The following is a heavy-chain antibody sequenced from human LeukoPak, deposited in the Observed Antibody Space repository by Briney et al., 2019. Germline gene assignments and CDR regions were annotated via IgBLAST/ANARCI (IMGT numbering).Heavy chain of an antibody. J-gene: IGHJ4*02. CDR3: ARSGYYYYFDY. CDR1: GGTFSSYA. V-gene: IGHV1-69*01. D-gene: IGHD3-22*01. Sequence: SVKVSCKASGGTFSSYAINWVRQAPGQGLEWMGGIIPIFGTANYAQKFQGRVTITADESTSTAYMELSSLRSEDAAVYYCARSGYYYYFDYLGQGTLVTVSS. CDR2: IIPIFGTA.